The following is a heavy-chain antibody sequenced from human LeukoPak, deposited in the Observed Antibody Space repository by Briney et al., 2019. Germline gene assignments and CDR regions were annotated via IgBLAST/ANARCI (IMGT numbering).Heavy chain of an antibody. Sequence: SETLSLTCTVSGGSISSYYWSWIRQPPGKGLDWIGYIYHSGSTNYNPSLKSRFTILLDTSKNQFSLKLSSVTAADTAVYYCARTYYYGSGRYFDYWGQGTLVTVSS. J-gene: IGHJ4*02. CDR2: IYHSGST. CDR1: GGSISSYY. CDR3: ARTYYYGSGRYFDY. V-gene: IGHV4-59*01. D-gene: IGHD3-10*01.